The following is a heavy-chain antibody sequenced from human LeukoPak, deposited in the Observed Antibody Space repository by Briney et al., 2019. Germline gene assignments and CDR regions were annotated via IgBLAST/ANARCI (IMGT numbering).Heavy chain of an antibody. CDR1: GFTFSNHG. D-gene: IGHD3-3*01. V-gene: IGHV3-30*02. CDR2: IRYDGSNK. Sequence: GSLRLSCAASGFTFSNHGMHWVRQAPGKGLEWVAFIRYDGSNKYYADSVKGRFTVSRDKSNNTLHLQMNSLRAEDTAVYYCAKDRARDDFWSGYYQGDVWGKGTTVTVSS. J-gene: IGHJ6*04. CDR3: AKDRARDDFWSGYYQGDV.